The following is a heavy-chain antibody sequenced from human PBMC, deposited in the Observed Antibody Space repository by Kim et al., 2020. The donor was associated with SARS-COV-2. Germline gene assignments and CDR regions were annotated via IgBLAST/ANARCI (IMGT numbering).Heavy chain of an antibody. Sequence: GGSLRLSCAASGFTFSSYWMHWVRQAPGKGLVWVSRINSDGSSTSYADSVKGRFTISRDNAKNTLYLQMNSLRAEDTAVYYCASEQNGSGSYYYYYYYGMDVWGQGTTVTVSS. CDR2: INSDGSST. V-gene: IGHV3-74*01. J-gene: IGHJ6*02. CDR1: GFTFSSYW. CDR3: ASEQNGSGSYYYYYYYGMDV. D-gene: IGHD3-10*01.